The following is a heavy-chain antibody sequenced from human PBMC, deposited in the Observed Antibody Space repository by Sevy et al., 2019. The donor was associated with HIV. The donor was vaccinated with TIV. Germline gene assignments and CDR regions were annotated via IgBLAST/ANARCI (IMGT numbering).Heavy chain of an antibody. D-gene: IGHD2-2*01. V-gene: IGHV3-30*04. CDR2: ISYDGSNK. CDR1: GFTFSSYA. J-gene: IGHJ6*02. Sequence: GGSLRLSCAASGFTFSSYAMHWVRQAPGKGLEWVAVISYDGSNKYYADSVKGRFTISRDNSKNTLYLQMKGLRAEETAVYYCARAPNIWGYCSSTSCYKTYYYYYYGMDVWGQGTTVTVSS. CDR3: ARAPNIWGYCSSTSCYKTYYYYYYGMDV.